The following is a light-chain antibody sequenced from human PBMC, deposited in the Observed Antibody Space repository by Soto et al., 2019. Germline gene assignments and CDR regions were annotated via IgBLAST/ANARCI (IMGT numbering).Light chain of an antibody. CDR2: GAS. CDR1: QSVSSSY. V-gene: IGKV3-20*01. J-gene: IGKJ1*01. Sequence: EIVLTQSPGTLSLSPGERATLSCRASQSVSSSYLAWYQQKPGQAPRLLIYGASSRATGIPDRFSGSGSGTDFTLTTSRLEPEDFAVYYCQQYGSAHPTFGQGTKVDIK. CDR3: QQYGSAHPT.